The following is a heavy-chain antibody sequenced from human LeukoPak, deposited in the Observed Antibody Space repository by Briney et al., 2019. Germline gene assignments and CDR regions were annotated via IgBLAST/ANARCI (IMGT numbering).Heavy chain of an antibody. CDR2: IRPGGDVT. D-gene: IGHD3-22*01. J-gene: IGHJ3*02. CDR3: AKGLGRGGDSSGNYYLDAFDI. CDR1: GFTFTNYA. V-gene: IGHV3-23*01. Sequence: PGGSLRLSCAASGFTFTNYAMSWVRQAPGRGLEWVSAIRPGGDVTYYAESVRGRFSISRDNSKNTLYLEMNSLSTEDTAVYNCAKGLGRGGDSSGNYYLDAFDIWGQGTMVTVSS.